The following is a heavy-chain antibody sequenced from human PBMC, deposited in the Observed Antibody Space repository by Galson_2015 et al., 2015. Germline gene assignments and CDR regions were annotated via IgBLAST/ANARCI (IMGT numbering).Heavy chain of an antibody. CDR3: ARDKITMIVVVTDGYGRDV. D-gene: IGHD3-22*01. CDR2: ISSSSSTI. V-gene: IGHV3-48*01. CDR1: GFTFSSYS. J-gene: IGHJ6*02. Sequence: SLRLSCAASGFTFSSYSMNWVRQAPGKGLEWVSYISSSSSTIYYADSVKGRFTISRDNAKNSLYLQMNSQRAEDTAVYYCARDKITMIVVVTDGYGRDVWGQGTTVTVSS.